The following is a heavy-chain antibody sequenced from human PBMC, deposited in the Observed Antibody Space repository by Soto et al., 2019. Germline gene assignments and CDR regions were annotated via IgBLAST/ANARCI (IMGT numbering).Heavy chain of an antibody. J-gene: IGHJ6*02. CDR1: GFTLSAYY. Sequence: GGSLRLSCAASGFTLSAYYMSWIRQAPGKGLEWVSYISSSSSYTNYADSVKGRFTISRDNAKNSLYLQMNSLRAEDTAVYYWARETLGPMAVWGQGTTVPVSS. CDR2: ISSSSSYT. V-gene: IGHV3-11*06. CDR3: ARETLGPMAV.